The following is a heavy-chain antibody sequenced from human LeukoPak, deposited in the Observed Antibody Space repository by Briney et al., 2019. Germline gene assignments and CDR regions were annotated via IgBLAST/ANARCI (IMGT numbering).Heavy chain of an antibody. V-gene: IGHV1-2*02. Sequence: ASVKVSCKASGYTFTVYYMHWVRQAPGQGLEWMGWINPNSGGTNYAQKLQGRVTMTRDTSISTAYMELRSLSADHRDVYFCARTTSFTASGYDYWGRGALVTVCS. CDR3: ARTTSFTASGYDY. J-gene: IGHJ4*02. CDR2: INPNSGGT. D-gene: IGHD6-25*01. CDR1: GYTFTVYY.